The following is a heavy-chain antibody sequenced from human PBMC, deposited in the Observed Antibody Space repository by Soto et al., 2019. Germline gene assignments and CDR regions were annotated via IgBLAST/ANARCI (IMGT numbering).Heavy chain of an antibody. J-gene: IGHJ2*01. CDR1: GFTFSSYA. D-gene: IGHD3-22*01. Sequence: PGGSLRLSCAASGFTFSSYAMSWVRQAPGKGLEWVSAISGSGGSTYYADSVKGRFTISRDNSKNTLYLQMNSLRAEDTAVYYCAKGTGLGGYTYWYFDLWGRGTLVTVSS. CDR3: AKGTGLGGYTYWYFDL. V-gene: IGHV3-23*01. CDR2: ISGSGGST.